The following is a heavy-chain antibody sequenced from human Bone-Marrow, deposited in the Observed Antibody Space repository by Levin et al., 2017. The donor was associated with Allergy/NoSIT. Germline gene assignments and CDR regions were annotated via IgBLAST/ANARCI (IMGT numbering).Heavy chain of an antibody. Sequence: PGGSLRLSCTVSGFTFADYAMSWFRQAPGKGLEWVRFIRSNAHGGTTEYAASVKGRFTISRDDFKSIVYLQLNSLKTEDTAVYYCTRDIAARHWFDPWGQGTLVSVSS. CDR3: TRDIAARHWFDP. CDR2: IRSNAHGGTT. CDR1: GFTFADYA. D-gene: IGHD6-6*01. J-gene: IGHJ5*02. V-gene: IGHV3-49*03.